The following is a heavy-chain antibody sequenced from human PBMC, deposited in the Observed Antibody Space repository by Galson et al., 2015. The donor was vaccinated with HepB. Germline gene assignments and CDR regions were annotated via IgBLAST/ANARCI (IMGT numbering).Heavy chain of an antibody. J-gene: IGHJ4*02. CDR3: VKGRGSYLAYYFDY. CDR1: GFTFSSYA. D-gene: IGHD1-26*01. V-gene: IGHV3-64D*06. Sequence: SLRLSCAASGFTFSSYAMHWVRQAPGKGLDYVSAISSNGGSTYYADSVKGRFTISRDNSKNTLYLQMSSLRAEDTAVYYCVKGRGSYLAYYFDYWGQGTLVTVSS. CDR2: ISSNGGST.